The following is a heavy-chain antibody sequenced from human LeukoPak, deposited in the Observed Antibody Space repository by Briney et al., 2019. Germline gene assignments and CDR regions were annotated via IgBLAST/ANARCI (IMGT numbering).Heavy chain of an antibody. CDR2: IYTRGST. CDR1: SGSISSYY. J-gene: IGHJ4*02. CDR3: ASTTYYYGSGSYYFDY. D-gene: IGHD3-10*01. Sequence: PSETLSLTCTVSSGSISSYYWSWIRQPAGKGLEWIGRIYTRGSTYYNPSLKSRVTMSVDTSKNQFSLRLSSVTAADTAVYYCASTTYYYGSGSYYFDYWGQGTLVTVSP. V-gene: IGHV4-4*07.